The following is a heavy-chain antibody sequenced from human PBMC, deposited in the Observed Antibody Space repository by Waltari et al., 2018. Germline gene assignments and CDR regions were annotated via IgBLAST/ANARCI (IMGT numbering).Heavy chain of an antibody. V-gene: IGHV2-5*01. CDR1: GFSLTVSGAG. CDR3: AHISAVPGSPYYFDY. D-gene: IGHD6-19*01. CDR2: IYWNDDE. J-gene: IGHJ4*02. Sequence: QITLKESGPTLVKPTQTLTLTCTFSGFSLTVSGAGVGWIRQPPGKALEWLALIYWNDDERYSPSLSSRLTITKDTSKTQVVLTLTNVYPVDTATYFCAHISAVPGSPYYFDYWGQGTLVTVSS.